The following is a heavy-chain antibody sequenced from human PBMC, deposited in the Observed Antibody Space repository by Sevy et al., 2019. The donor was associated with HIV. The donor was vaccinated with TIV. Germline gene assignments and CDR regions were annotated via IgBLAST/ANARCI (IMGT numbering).Heavy chain of an antibody. CDR2: IWYDGSSQ. Sequence: GGSLRLSCAASGFIFSTYGMHWVRQAPGKGLEWVALIWYDGSSQCYADSVQGRFTISRDNSKNTLDMQMNSLRADDTAVYDCVSGASIAAAGNFAYWGQGTLVTVSS. V-gene: IGHV3-33*08. D-gene: IGHD6-13*01. CDR3: VSGASIAAAGNFAY. CDR1: GFIFSTYG. J-gene: IGHJ4*02.